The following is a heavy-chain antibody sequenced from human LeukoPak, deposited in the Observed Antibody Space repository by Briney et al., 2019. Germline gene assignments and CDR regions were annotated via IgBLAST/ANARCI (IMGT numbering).Heavy chain of an antibody. CDR1: GFTFSSYG. V-gene: IGHV3-30*18. Sequence: PGGSLRLSCAAFGFTFSSYGMHWVRQAPGKGLEWVAVISYDGSNKYYADSVKGRFTISRDNSKNTLYLQMNSLRAEDTAVYYCAKVGGGSYDYYYYGMDVWGQGTTVTVSS. CDR3: AKVGGGSYDYYYYGMDV. CDR2: ISYDGSNK. D-gene: IGHD1-26*01. J-gene: IGHJ6*02.